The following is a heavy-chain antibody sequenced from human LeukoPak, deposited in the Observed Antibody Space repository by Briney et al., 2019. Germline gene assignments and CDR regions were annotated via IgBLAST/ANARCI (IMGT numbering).Heavy chain of an antibody. CDR1: GITFSSYA. V-gene: IGHV3-23*01. Sequence: PGGSIRLSCAPSGITFSSYAMSWVRQAPGKGLEWVSAISGSGGSTYYAAFLKGRFTISRDNSKNTLYLQMNSLRAEDTAVYYCAKEGIAWYYFDYWGQGTPVTVSS. J-gene: IGHJ4*02. CDR2: ISGSGGST. CDR3: AKEGIAWYYFDY. D-gene: IGHD2-8*02.